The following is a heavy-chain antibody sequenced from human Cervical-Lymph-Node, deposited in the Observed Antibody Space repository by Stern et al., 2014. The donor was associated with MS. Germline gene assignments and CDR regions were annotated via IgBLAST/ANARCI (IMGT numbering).Heavy chain of an antibody. V-gene: IGHV3-11*01. Sequence: VQLVQSGGGLVKPGGSLRLSCAASGFTFFDHYMTWIRQAPGKGLEWISYIGSSGKTIFYADSVKGRFTISRDNAKNSLSLQMNSLIAEDTAVYYCVRGNFRFSEWSAPAAWGQGTLVTVSS. D-gene: IGHD3-3*01. J-gene: IGHJ5*02. CDR1: GFTFFDHY. CDR2: IGSSGKTI. CDR3: VRGNFRFSEWSAPAA.